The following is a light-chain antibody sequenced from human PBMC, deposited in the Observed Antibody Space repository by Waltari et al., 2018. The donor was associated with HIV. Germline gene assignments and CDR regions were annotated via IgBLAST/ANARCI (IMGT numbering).Light chain of an antibody. Sequence: IVLTQSPGPLSLSPGERATLSCRASQSISSRFLAWYQQKLGQAPRLLIYGASSRAAGIPDRFSGSVSGTDFTLTINRLEPEDCGVFYCHHYGSSPFTFGPGTKVDIK. CDR1: QSISSRF. V-gene: IGKV3-20*01. J-gene: IGKJ3*01. CDR3: HHYGSSPFT. CDR2: GAS.